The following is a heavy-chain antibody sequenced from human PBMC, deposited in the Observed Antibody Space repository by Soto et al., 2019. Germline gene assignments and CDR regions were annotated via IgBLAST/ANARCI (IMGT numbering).Heavy chain of an antibody. CDR1: GGTFSSFA. J-gene: IGHJ4*02. V-gene: IGHV1-69*01. CDR3: ARDRDHTYDY. CDR2: IIPIFGTT. Sequence: QVQLVQSGAEVKKPGSSVKVSCKASGGTFSSFAISWGRQAPGQGLEWMGGIIPIFGTTNYAQKFQGRVTITADESTSTAYMEVTTLRSEDTAVYYCARDRDHTYDYWGQGTLVTVSS.